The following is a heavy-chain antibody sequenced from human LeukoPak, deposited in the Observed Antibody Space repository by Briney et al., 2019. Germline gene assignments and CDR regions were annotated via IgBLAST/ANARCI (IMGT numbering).Heavy chain of an antibody. V-gene: IGHV3-21*01. J-gene: IGHJ6*02. Sequence: GGSLRLSCTASGFTFGDYAMSWFRQAPGKGLEWVSSISSSSSYIHYADSVKGRFTISRDNAKNSLYLQMNSLRAEDTAVYYCAKDGVGYVMDVWGQGTTVTVSS. CDR3: AKDGVGYVMDV. D-gene: IGHD1-26*01. CDR2: ISSSSSYI. CDR1: GFTFGDYA.